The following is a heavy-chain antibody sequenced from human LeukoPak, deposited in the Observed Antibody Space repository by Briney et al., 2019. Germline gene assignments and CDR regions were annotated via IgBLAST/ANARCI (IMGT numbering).Heavy chain of an antibody. CDR3: ARYTVVPAAYFDY. J-gene: IGHJ4*02. Sequence: PSETLSLTCTVSGGSVSSYYWSWIRQPPGKGLEWIGYIYYSGGTNYNPSLKSRVTISVDTSKNQFSLKLSSVTAADTAVYYCARYTVVPAAYFDYWGQGTLVTVSS. D-gene: IGHD2-2*01. CDR1: GGSVSSYY. CDR2: IYYSGGT. V-gene: IGHV4-59*02.